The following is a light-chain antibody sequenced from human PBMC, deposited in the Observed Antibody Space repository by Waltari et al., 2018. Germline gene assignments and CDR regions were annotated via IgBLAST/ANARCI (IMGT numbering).Light chain of an antibody. J-gene: IGLJ2*01. CDR2: DVT. V-gene: IGLV2-11*01. CDR1: SGAVGYYNY. CDR3: CSYAGSYILV. Sequence: QSALTQPRSVSGPPGQSVTISCTRTSGAVGYYNYVSWYHQRPGKAPRLILYDVTKRPSGVPDRFSGSKSGNTASLTISGLQAEDEADFYCCSYAGSYILVFGGGTKLTVL.